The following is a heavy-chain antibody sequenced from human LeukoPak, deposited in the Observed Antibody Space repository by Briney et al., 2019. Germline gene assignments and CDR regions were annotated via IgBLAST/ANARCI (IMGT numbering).Heavy chain of an antibody. J-gene: IGHJ4*02. Sequence: ETLSLTCTVSGGSISSYYWGWIRQAPGKGLEWIGQIYYIGSTRYNPSLKSRVTISVDTSKNQFSLKLSSVTAADAAVYYCARDSGSYSYFDYWGQGTLVTVSS. CDR1: GGSISSYY. CDR3: ARDSGSYSYFDY. CDR2: IYYIGST. V-gene: IGHV4-59*01. D-gene: IGHD1-26*01.